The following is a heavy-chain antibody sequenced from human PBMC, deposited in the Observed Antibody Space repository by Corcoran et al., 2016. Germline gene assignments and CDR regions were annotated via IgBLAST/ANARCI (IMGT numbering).Heavy chain of an antibody. CDR1: GYTFPSYY. J-gene: IGHJ6*02. CDR2: INPSGGST. CDR3: ARVRRCYYSDYYYYGRDV. Sequence: QVQLVQYGAEVKKPGASVKVSCKASGYTFPSYYMHWVRQAPGPGLEWMGIINPSGGSTSYAQKFQGRVTMTSDTSTSTVYMELSSLRSEDTDVYYCARVRRCYYSDYYYYGRDVWGQGTTVTVSS. D-gene: IGHD3-22*01. V-gene: IGHV1-46*01.